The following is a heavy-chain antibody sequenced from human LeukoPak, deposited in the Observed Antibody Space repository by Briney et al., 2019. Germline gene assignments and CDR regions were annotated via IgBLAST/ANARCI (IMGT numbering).Heavy chain of an antibody. CDR1: GYTLTELS. D-gene: IGHD3-22*01. J-gene: IGHJ4*02. V-gene: IGHV1-24*01. CDR3: ATGVYSGYYYSFDY. Sequence: GASVKVPCKVSGYTLTELSMHWVRQAPGKGLEWMGGFDPEDGETIYAQKFQGRVTMTEDTSTDTAYMELSSLRSEDTAVYYCATGVYSGYYYSFDYWGQGTLVTVSS. CDR2: FDPEDGET.